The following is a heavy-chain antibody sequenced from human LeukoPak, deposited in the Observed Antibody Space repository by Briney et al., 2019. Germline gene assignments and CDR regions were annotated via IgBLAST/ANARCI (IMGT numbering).Heavy chain of an antibody. CDR2: ISYDGSNK. Sequence: GSLRLSCAASGFTFSSYAMHWVRQAPGKGLEWVAVISYDGSNKYYADSVKGRFTISRDNFKNTLYLQMNSLRAEDTAVYYCASSPTGWFDPWGQGTLVTVSS. J-gene: IGHJ5*02. CDR1: GFTFSSYA. D-gene: IGHD1-14*01. CDR3: ASSPTGWFDP. V-gene: IGHV3-30-3*01.